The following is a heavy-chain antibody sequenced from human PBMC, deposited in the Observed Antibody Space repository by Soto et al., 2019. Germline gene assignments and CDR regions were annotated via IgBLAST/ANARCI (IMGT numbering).Heavy chain of an antibody. J-gene: IGHJ4*02. D-gene: IGHD2-2*01. CDR2: IIHTGSA. Sequence: PSETLSLTCAVSGGSFRGFYCSWIRQPPGRGLEWIGEIIHTGSANYNPSLRSRVTISLDTSKNQFSLKLSSVTAADTAVYYCASRRPYAFWGQGTLVTVSS. CDR3: ASRRPYAF. V-gene: IGHV4-34*12. CDR1: GGSFRGFY.